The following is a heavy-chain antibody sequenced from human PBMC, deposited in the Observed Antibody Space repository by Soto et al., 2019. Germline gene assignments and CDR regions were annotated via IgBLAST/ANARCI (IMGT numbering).Heavy chain of an antibody. D-gene: IGHD3-10*01. CDR3: AGYGSGPARGPFDY. V-gene: IGHV4-34*01. CDR1: GGSFSGYY. CDR2: INHSGST. Sequence: PSETLSLTCAVYGGSFSGYYWSWIRQPPGKGLEWIGEINHSGSTNYNPSLKSRVTISVDTSKNQFSLKLSSVTAADTAVYYCAGYGSGPARGPFDYWGQGTLVTVSS. J-gene: IGHJ4*02.